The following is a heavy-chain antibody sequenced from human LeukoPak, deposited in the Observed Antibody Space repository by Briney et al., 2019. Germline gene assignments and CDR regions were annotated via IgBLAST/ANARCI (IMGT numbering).Heavy chain of an antibody. CDR2: IIPIFGTA. V-gene: IGHV1-69*05. Sequence: GASVKVSCKAPGGTFSSYAISWVRQAPGQGLEWMGRIIPIFGTANYAEKFQGRVTITTDESTSTAYMELSSLRSEDTAVYYCASSYYDYVWGSYRPWGYWGQGTLVTVSS. J-gene: IGHJ4*02. D-gene: IGHD3-16*02. CDR3: ASSYYDYVWGSYRPWGY. CDR1: GGTFSSYA.